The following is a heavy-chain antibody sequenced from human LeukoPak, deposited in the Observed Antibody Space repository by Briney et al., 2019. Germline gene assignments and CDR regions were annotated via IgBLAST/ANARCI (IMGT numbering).Heavy chain of an antibody. D-gene: IGHD5-24*01. CDR1: GASISTGIYY. CDR2: IFPPGST. J-gene: IGHJ4*02. Sequence: SETLSLTCSVSGASISTGIYYWSWIRQPPGKGLEWIGYIFPPGSTYYNPSLKSRVTISLDGSKNQFSLKLSSVTAADTAVYYCARVVGDGFVFDYWGQGTLVTVSS. V-gene: IGHV4-30-2*01. CDR3: ARVVGDGFVFDY.